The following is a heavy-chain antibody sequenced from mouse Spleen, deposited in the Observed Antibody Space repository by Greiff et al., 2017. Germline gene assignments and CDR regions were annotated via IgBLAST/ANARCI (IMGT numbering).Heavy chain of an antibody. CDR1: GYAFSSSW. CDR3: ARGFYDGSGGFAY. D-gene: IGHD2-3*01. V-gene: IGHV1-82*01. Sequence: VKLVESGPELVKPGASVKISCKASGYAFSSSWMNWVKQRPGKGLEWIGRIYPGDGDTNYNGKFKGKATLTADKSSSTAYMQLSSLTSEDSAVYFCARGFYDGSGGFAYWGQGTLVTVSA. J-gene: IGHJ3*01. CDR2: IYPGDGDT.